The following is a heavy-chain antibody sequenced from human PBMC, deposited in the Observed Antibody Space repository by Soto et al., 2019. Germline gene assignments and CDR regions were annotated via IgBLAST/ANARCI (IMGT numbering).Heavy chain of an antibody. CDR3: AREQLELVENLSDP. Sequence: GSLRHWYTASGFNSGDYDMSWISQETGKGLEWVSYISSSGSTIYYADSVKGRFTISRDNAKNSLYLQMNSLRAEDTAVYCCAREQLELVENLSDPWVQGILVTVSS. J-gene: IGHJ5*02. CDR1: GFNSGDYD. D-gene: IGHD1-1*01. V-gene: IGHV3-11*01. CDR2: ISSSGSTI.